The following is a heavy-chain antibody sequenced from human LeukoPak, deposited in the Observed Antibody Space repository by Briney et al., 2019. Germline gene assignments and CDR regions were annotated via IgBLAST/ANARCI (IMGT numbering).Heavy chain of an antibody. Sequence: GGSLRLSCAASGFTLNNYAMSWVRQAPGKGLEWVSIINNSGGSTYYADSVKSRFTISRDLSKNTLYLQMNSLRAGDTALYYCARKYSGTNPFDYWGQGTLVTVSS. V-gene: IGHV3-23*01. CDR2: INNSGGST. CDR1: GFTLNNYA. CDR3: ARKYSGTNPFDY. J-gene: IGHJ4*02. D-gene: IGHD1-26*01.